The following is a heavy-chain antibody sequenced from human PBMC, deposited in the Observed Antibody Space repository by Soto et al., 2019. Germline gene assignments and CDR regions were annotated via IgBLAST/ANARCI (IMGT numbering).Heavy chain of an antibody. D-gene: IGHD3-10*01. Sequence: EVQLVESGGGLVQPGGSLRLSCAASGVTVSSNYMSWVRQAPGKGPEWVSIIYSGGSTYYADSVKGRFIISRHNSENTLYLQMNSLRAEDTAVYYCTRAAWGLWFGYMDVWGKGTTVTVSS. V-gene: IGHV3-53*04. CDR1: GVTVSSNY. CDR2: IYSGGST. CDR3: TRAAWGLWFGYMDV. J-gene: IGHJ6*03.